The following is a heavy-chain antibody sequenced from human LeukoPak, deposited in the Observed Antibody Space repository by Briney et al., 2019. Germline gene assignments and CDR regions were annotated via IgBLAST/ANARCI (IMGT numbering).Heavy chain of an antibody. CDR2: ISGRGTT. J-gene: IGHJ4*02. CDR3: AKDPMVRGSTYDY. CDR1: GFTFSIYA. Sequence: PGGSLRLSCAASGFTFSIYAMSWVRQAPGKGLEWVSAISGRGTTYYADSLKGRFTVSRDNSKNTLYLQMNSLRAEDTAVYYCAKDPMVRGSTYDYWGQGTLVTASS. V-gene: IGHV3-23*01. D-gene: IGHD3-10*01.